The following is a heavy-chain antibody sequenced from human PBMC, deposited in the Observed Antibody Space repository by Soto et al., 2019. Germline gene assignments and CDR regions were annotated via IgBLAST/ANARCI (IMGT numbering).Heavy chain of an antibody. CDR3: KQGVNAFDN. D-gene: IGHD2-8*01. V-gene: IGHV1-69*06. CDR1: GGTFSSYA. CDR2: IIPIFGTA. J-gene: IGHJ3*02. Sequence: QVQLVQSGAEVKKPGSSVKVSCKASGGTFSSYAISWVRQAPGQGLEWMGGIIPIFGTAKYTQKFKGRFTITADKSTSTACMELSSLRSEYTAVYYCKQGVNAFDNWGQGIMVTVSS.